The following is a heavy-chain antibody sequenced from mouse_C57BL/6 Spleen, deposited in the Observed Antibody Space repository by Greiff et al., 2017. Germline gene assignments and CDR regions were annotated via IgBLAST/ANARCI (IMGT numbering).Heavy chain of an antibody. V-gene: IGHV1-75*01. CDR1: GYTFTDYY. Sequence: VKLQESGPELVKPGASVKISCKASGYTFTDYYINWVKQRPGQGLEWIGWIFPGSGSTYYNEKFKGKATLTVDKSSSAAYMLLSSLTSEDSAVYFCARGSGSSRYYAMDYWGQGTSVTVSS. D-gene: IGHD1-1*01. J-gene: IGHJ4*01. CDR2: IFPGSGST. CDR3: ARGSGSSRYYAMDY.